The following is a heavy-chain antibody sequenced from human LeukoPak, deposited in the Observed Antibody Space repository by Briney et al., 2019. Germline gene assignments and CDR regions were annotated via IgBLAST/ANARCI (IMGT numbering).Heavy chain of an antibody. D-gene: IGHD1-26*01. CDR3: ARAKSGSYFCYYGMDV. CDR1: GFTFSSYA. V-gene: IGHV3-64*01. J-gene: IGHJ6*02. CDR2: ISSNGGST. Sequence: PGGSLRLSCAASGFTFSSYAMHWVRQAPGKGLEYVSAISSNGGSTYYANSVKGRFTISRDNSKNTLYLQMGSLRAEDMAVYYCARAKSGSYFCYYGMDVWGQGTTVTVSS.